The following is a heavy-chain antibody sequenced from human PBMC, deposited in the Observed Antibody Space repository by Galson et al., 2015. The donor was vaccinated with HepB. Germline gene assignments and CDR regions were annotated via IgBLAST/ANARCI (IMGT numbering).Heavy chain of an antibody. CDR1: GFTVSSNY. CDR2: IYCGGST. Sequence: SLRLSCAASGFTVSSNYMNWVRQAPGKGLEWVSVIYCGGSTYYADSAKGRFTISRDNSKNTPYLQMNSLRAEDTAVYYCAREWGLVVPAAIVQWGQGTLVTVSS. J-gene: IGHJ4*02. CDR3: AREWGLVVPAAIVQ. V-gene: IGHV3-66*01. D-gene: IGHD2-2*01.